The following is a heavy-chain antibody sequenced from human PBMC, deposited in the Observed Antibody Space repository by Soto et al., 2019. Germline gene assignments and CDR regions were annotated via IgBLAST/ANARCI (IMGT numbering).Heavy chain of an antibody. CDR1: GASISSYF. CDR2: IYDSGST. J-gene: IGHJ4*02. V-gene: IGHV4-59*01. Sequence: SETLSLTCTVSGASISSYFWSWIRQPPGKGLEWIAYIYDSGSTNYNPSLKSRVTILLDTSKKQFSLKLSSVTAADTAVYYCASLVRGYSSGASNYFDYWGQGALVTVYS. D-gene: IGHD5-18*01. CDR3: ASLVRGYSSGASNYFDY.